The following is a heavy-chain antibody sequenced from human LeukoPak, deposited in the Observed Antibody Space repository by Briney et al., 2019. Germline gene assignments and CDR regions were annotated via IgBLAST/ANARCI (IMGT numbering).Heavy chain of an antibody. CDR3: ARAVRVVAAHNNWFDP. CDR2: IYHSGST. J-gene: IGHJ5*02. D-gene: IGHD2-15*01. CDR1: GYSISSGYC. Sequence: SETLSLTCTVSGYSISSGYCWGWIRQPPGKGLEWIGSIYHSGSTYYNPSLKSRVTISVDTSKNQFSLKLSSVTAADTAVYYCARAVRVVAAHNNWFDPWGQGTLVTVSS. V-gene: IGHV4-38-2*02.